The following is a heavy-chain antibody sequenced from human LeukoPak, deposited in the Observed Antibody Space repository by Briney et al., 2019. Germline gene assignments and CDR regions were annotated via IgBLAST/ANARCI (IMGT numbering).Heavy chain of an antibody. Sequence: GGSLRLSCAASGFTFRTYAMHWVRQAPGKGLEWVAVISYDGNNKEYADSVKGRFTISRDNSKNTLYLQMNSLRAEDTAVYYCAKDLQGSSSFFDYWGQGTLVTVSS. V-gene: IGHV3-30*18. CDR1: GFTFRTYA. CDR2: ISYDGNNK. J-gene: IGHJ4*02. D-gene: IGHD6-6*01. CDR3: AKDLQGSSSFFDY.